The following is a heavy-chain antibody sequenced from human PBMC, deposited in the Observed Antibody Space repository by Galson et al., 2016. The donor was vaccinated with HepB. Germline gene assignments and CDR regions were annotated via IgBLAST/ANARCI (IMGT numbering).Heavy chain of an antibody. CDR1: GYTSSSYG. CDR2: ISVYNGRT. D-gene: IGHD2-8*02. V-gene: IGHV1-18*01. CDR3: ATCYWWSTAYCGAY. Sequence: SVKVSCKASGYTSSSYGICWVRQAPGQGLEWMGWISVYNGRTAYAHKLVGRVTMTADTSTNTAYMELRSLASDEPAVYYCATCYWWSTAYCGAYWGQGSLVTVSS. J-gene: IGHJ4*02.